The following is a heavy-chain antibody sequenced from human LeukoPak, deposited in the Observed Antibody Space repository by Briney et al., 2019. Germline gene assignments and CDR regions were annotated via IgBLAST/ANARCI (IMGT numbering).Heavy chain of an antibody. CDR1: GFTFSSYW. CDR3: ARDMAEDYYDSSGYSLAFDI. V-gene: IGHV3-7*03. Sequence: GGSLRLSCAASGFTFSSYWMSWVRQAPGKGLEWVANIKQDGSEKYYVDSVKGRFTISRDNAKNSLYLQMNSLRAEDTAVYYCARDMAEDYYDSSGYSLAFDIWGQGTMVTVCS. J-gene: IGHJ3*02. CDR2: IKQDGSEK. D-gene: IGHD3-22*01.